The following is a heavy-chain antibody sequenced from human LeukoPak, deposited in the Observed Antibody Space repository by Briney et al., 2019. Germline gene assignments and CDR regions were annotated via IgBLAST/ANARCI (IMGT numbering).Heavy chain of an antibody. Sequence: SETLSLTCTVSGVSVSSGSYYWSWIRQPPGKELEWIGYIYYSGSTNYNPSLKSRVTISVDTSKNQFSLKLSSVTAADTAVYYCATSYYYDSSGYYYGFDYWGQGTLVTASS. CDR3: ATSYYYDSSGYYYGFDY. V-gene: IGHV4-61*01. J-gene: IGHJ4*02. D-gene: IGHD3-22*01. CDR2: IYYSGST. CDR1: GVSVSSGSYY.